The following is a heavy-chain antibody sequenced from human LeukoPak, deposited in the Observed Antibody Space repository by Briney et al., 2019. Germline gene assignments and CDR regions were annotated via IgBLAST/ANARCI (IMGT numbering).Heavy chain of an antibody. J-gene: IGHJ4*02. D-gene: IGHD3-16*01. CDR3: ARDTLSGLAFY. Sequence: PGGSLRLSCAASGFTFGDYEMNWVRQAPGKGLEWVSYISSSGSTIYYADSVKGRFTISRDNAKNSLFLQMNSLRAEDTAVYYCARDTLSGLAFYWGQETLVTVSS. CDR2: ISSSGSTI. CDR1: GFTFGDYE. V-gene: IGHV3-48*03.